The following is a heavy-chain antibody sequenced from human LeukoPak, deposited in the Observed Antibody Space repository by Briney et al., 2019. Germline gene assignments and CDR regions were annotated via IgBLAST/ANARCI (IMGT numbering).Heavy chain of an antibody. CDR3: ARESSSSSLAYFDY. CDR1: GFTFSSHT. CDR2: ISNSSSYK. D-gene: IGHD6-6*01. J-gene: IGHJ4*02. V-gene: IGHV3-21*01. Sequence: GGSLRLSCAASGFTFSSHTMTWVRQAPGKGLEWVSAISNSSSYKYYAVSVKGRFTISRDNAKISLYLQMNSLRAEDTAVYYCARESSSSSLAYFDYWGQGTLVTVSS.